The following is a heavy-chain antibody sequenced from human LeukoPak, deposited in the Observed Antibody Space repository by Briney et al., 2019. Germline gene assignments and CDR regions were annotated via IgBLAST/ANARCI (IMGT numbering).Heavy chain of an antibody. J-gene: IGHJ4*02. CDR1: GYRLTEIS. CDR3: ATDLAVTASGY. CDR2: FDLEDGET. Sequence: ASVKVSCKVAGYRLTEISIHWVRQAPGKGLEWMGGFDLEDGETIYGQKFQGRVTMTEDTSTDTAYMELSSLRSEDTAVYYCATDLAVTASGYWGQGTLVTVSS. V-gene: IGHV1-24*01. D-gene: IGHD6-19*01.